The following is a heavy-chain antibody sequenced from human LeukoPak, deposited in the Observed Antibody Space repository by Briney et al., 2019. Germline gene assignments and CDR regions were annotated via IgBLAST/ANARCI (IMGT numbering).Heavy chain of an antibody. Sequence: AASVKVSCKASGYTFTSYDINWVRQAPGQGLEWMGWISAYNGNTNYAQKLQGRVTMTTDTSTSTAYMELRSLRSDDTAVYYCARGFRQYDSSGYPLSYWGQGTLVTVSS. CDR1: GYTFTSYD. J-gene: IGHJ4*02. V-gene: IGHV1-18*01. D-gene: IGHD3-22*01. CDR3: ARGFRQYDSSGYPLSY. CDR2: ISAYNGNT.